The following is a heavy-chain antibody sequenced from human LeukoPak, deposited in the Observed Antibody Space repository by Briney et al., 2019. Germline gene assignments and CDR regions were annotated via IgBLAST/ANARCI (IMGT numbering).Heavy chain of an antibody. CDR1: GGSISSYY. CDR2: IYYSGST. Sequence: NTSETLSLTCTVSGGSISSYYWSWIRQPPGKGLEWIGYIYYSGSTYYNPSLKSRVTISVDTSKNQFSLKLSSVTAADTAVYYCARGGSGYYDSNGVWFDPWGQGTLVTVSS. V-gene: IGHV4-59*08. CDR3: ARGGSGYYDSNGVWFDP. J-gene: IGHJ5*02. D-gene: IGHD3-22*01.